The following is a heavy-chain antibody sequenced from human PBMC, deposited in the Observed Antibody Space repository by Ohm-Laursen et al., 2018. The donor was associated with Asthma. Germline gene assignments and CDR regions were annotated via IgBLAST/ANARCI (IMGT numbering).Heavy chain of an antibody. CDR1: GFTFSSYA. CDR3: AKGKLGYCSGGSCYGNWFDP. Sequence: SLRLSCTASGFTFSSYAMSWVRQAPGKGLEWVSAISGSGGSTYYADSVKGRFTISRDNSKNTLYLQMNSLRAEDTAVYYCAKGKLGYCSGGSCYGNWFDPWGQGTLVTVSS. D-gene: IGHD2-15*01. CDR2: ISGSGGST. J-gene: IGHJ5*02. V-gene: IGHV3-23*01.